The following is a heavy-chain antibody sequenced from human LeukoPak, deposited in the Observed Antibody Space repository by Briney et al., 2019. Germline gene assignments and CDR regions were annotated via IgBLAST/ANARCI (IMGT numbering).Heavy chain of an antibody. CDR2: ILTSGTT. CDR1: NGSIRSYH. Sequence: SETLSLTCTVSNGSIRSYHWSWVRQPPGKGLEWIGYILTSGTTNYNPSLKSRLTISVDTSKNQFTLKLSSVTAADTAVYYCARLRVSGSYLYYFDYWGRGTLVTVSS. J-gene: IGHJ4*02. D-gene: IGHD1-26*01. V-gene: IGHV4-4*09. CDR3: ARLRVSGSYLYYFDY.